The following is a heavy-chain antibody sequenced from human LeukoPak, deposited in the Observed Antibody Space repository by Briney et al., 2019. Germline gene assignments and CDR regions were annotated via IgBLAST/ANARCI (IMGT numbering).Heavy chain of an antibody. J-gene: IGHJ4*02. CDR2: IYYSGST. CDR3: ATFKAAAGLFDY. CDR1: GGSISSGDYY. D-gene: IGHD6-13*01. V-gene: IGHV4-30-4*02. Sequence: SETLSLTCTVSGGSISSGDYYRSWIRQPPGKGLEWIGYIYYSGSTYYNPSLKSRVTISVDTSKNQFSLKLSSVTAADTAVYYCATFKAAAGLFDYWGQGTLVTVSS.